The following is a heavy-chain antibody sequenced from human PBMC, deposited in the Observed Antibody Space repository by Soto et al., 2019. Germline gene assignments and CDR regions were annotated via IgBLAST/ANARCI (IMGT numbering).Heavy chain of an antibody. CDR3: ARDGNLNYYDSSGYYVFDY. D-gene: IGHD3-22*01. CDR2: ISAYNGNT. Sequence: ASVKVSCKASGYTFTSYGISWVGQAPGQGLEWMVCISAYNGNTNYAQKLQGRVTMTTDTSTSTAYMELRSLRSDDTAVYYCARDGNLNYYDSSGYYVFDYWGQGSLVTVSS. CDR1: GYTFTSYG. V-gene: IGHV1-18*04. J-gene: IGHJ4*02.